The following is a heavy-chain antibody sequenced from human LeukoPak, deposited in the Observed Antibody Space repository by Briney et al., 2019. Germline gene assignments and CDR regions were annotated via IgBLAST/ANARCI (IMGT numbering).Heavy chain of an antibody. V-gene: IGHV4-59*01. Sequence: SETLSFTCTVSGGSISSYYWSWIRQPPGKGLEWIGFIYYSGGANYNPSLQSRVTISVDTSKNQFSLKLSSVTAADTAVYYCARAQYGGYYGMDVWGQGTTVTVSS. J-gene: IGHJ6*02. CDR1: GGSISSYY. CDR2: IYYSGGA. D-gene: IGHD2-8*01. CDR3: ARAQYGGYYGMDV.